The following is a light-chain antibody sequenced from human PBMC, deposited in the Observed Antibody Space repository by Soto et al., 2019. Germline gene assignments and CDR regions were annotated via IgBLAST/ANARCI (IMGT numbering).Light chain of an antibody. CDR2: EGT. CDR3: CSYVGSSTYV. V-gene: IGLV2-23*01. J-gene: IGLJ1*01. CDR1: SSDVGAYNY. Sequence: QSALTQPASVSGSPGQSITISCTGTSSDVGAYNYVSWYQHHPGKAPKLMVYEGTKRPSGVSNRFSGSKSGNTASLTISGLQAEDEADYYCCSYVGSSTYVFGTGTKSPS.